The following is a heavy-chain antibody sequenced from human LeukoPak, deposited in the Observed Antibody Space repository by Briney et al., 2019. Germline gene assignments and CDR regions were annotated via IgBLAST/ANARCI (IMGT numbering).Heavy chain of an antibody. CDR3: ARLNWYYDYVWGSYRPIGVDY. V-gene: IGHV4-39*01. CDR2: IYYSGST. D-gene: IGHD3-16*02. Sequence: PSETLSLTCTVSGGSISSSSYYWGWIRQPPGKGLEWIGSIYYSGSTYYNPSLKSRVTISVDTSKNQFSLKLSSVTAADAAVYYCARLNWYYDYVWGSYRPIGVDYWGQGSLVTVSS. CDR1: GGSISSSSYY. J-gene: IGHJ4*02.